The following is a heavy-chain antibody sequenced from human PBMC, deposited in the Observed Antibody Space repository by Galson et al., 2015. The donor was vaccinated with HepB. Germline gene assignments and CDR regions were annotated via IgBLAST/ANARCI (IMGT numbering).Heavy chain of an antibody. CDR2: IWYDGSNE. V-gene: IGHV3-33*01. Sequence: SLRLSCAASGFTFSSYAMHWVRQAPGKGLEWVAVIWYDGSNEYNADSVKGRFTISRDDSKETLYLQMSGLRAEDTAVYYCARDGVPYNTNWYYFDYWGQGTLVTVPS. CDR3: ARDGVPYNTNWYYFDY. J-gene: IGHJ4*02. D-gene: IGHD1-1*01. CDR1: GFTFSSYA.